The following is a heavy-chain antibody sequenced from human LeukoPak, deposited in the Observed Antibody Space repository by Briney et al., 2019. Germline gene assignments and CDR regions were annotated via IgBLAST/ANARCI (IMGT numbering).Heavy chain of an antibody. J-gene: IGHJ1*01. D-gene: IGHD3-10*02. Sequence: PSQTLSLTCTVSACSINSGSYYCSCLGQRAGGRVGSIVSIAASGSTDYKPCLKSRVTISGDTSKNQCSLRLDSVTAADTAVYFCARDNVRGGSFADYLRYFQHWGQGTLVTVSS. CDR3: ARDNVRGGSFADYLRYFQH. V-gene: IGHV4-61*02. CDR1: ACSINSGSYY. CDR2: IAASGST.